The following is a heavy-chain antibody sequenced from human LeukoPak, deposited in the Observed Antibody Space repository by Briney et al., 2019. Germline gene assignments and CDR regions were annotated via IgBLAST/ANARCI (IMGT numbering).Heavy chain of an antibody. CDR1: GFTFSSYT. D-gene: IGHD2-2*01. V-gene: IGHV3-30-3*01. CDR2: ISYDGSNK. CDR3: ARDFLHSSTSRPFDY. Sequence: GGSLRLSCAASGFTFSSYTIHWVRQAPGKGLEWVAVISYDGSNKYYADSVKGRFTISRDNAKNSLYLQMDSLRAEDTAVYYCARDFLHSSTSRPFDYWGQGTLVTVSS. J-gene: IGHJ4*02.